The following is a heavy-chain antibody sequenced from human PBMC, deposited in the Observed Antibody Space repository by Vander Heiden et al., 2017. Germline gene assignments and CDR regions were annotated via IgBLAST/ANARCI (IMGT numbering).Heavy chain of an antibody. CDR1: GFIFSTYG. D-gene: IGHD4-17*01. CDR3: AKEMTTVVTSGGVFEY. Sequence: QVQLVESGGGVLQPGRSLRLSCAPSGFIFSTYGMNWVGQAPGKGLEWVAVISYHGSHKYYADSVKGRFTISRDNSKNTLYLQMNSLRAEDTAVYYCAKEMTTVVTSGGVFEYWGQGTLVTVSS. V-gene: IGHV3-30*18. J-gene: IGHJ4*02. CDR2: ISYHGSHK.